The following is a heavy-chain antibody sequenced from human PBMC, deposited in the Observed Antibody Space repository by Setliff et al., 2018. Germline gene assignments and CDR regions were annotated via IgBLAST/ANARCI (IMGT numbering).Heavy chain of an antibody. V-gene: IGHV4-38-2*02. CDR3: ACDLGHGGDSDY. Sequence: SETLSLTCTVSGYSISSGYIWGWMRQPPGKGLEWVGNIGHPGSINYNPSLKSRLTISRDTSKNQVSLKLNSVTATDTAVYYCACDLGHGGDSDYWGQGILVTVSS. D-gene: IGHD2-21*02. J-gene: IGHJ4*02. CDR1: GYSISSGYI. CDR2: IGHPGSI.